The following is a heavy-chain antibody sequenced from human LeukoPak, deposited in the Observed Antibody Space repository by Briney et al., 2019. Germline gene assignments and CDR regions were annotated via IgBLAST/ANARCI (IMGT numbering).Heavy chain of an antibody. V-gene: IGHV1-8*01. D-gene: IGHD1-14*01. CDR2: MNPNSGNT. J-gene: IGHJ4*02. Sequence: ASVKVSCKASGYTLTSNDINWVRHATGQGLEWMGWMNPNSGNTGYAQKFQGRVTMTRDTSINTAYMELSSLRSEDAAVYYCAKVAPRYNQFDYWGQGTLVTVSS. CDR1: GYTLTSND. CDR3: AKVAPRYNQFDY.